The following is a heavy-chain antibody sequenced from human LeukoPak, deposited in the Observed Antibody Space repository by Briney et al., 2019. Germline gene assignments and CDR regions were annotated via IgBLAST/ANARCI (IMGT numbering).Heavy chain of an antibody. Sequence: PSETLSLTCAVYGGSFSGYYWSWIRQPPGKGLGWIGEINHSGSTNYNPSLKSRVTISVDTSKNQFSLKLSSVTAADTAVYYCARGRGLWFGELRPSRQIRVGYYFDYWGQGTLVTVSS. V-gene: IGHV4-34*01. CDR1: GGSFSGYY. D-gene: IGHD3-10*01. J-gene: IGHJ4*02. CDR3: ARGRGLWFGELRPSRQIRVGYYFDY. CDR2: INHSGST.